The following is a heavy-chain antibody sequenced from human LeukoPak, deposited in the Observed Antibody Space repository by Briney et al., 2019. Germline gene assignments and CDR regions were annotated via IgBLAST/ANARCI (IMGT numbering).Heavy chain of an antibody. J-gene: IGHJ4*02. Sequence: GGSLRLSCAASGFTFSSYAMSWVRQAPGKGLEWVSAISGSGGNTYYADSVKGRFTISRDNSKNTLYLQMNSLRAEDTAVYYCAKGVGATLAVDYWGQGTLVTVSS. CDR2: ISGSGGNT. CDR1: GFTFSSYA. D-gene: IGHD1-26*01. V-gene: IGHV3-23*01. CDR3: AKGVGATLAVDY.